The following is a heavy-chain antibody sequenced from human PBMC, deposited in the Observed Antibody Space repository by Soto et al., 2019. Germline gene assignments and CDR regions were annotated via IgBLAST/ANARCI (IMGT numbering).Heavy chain of an antibody. CDR3: ARANYYGSGSYGP. Sequence: GGSLRLSCAASGFTVSSDYMSWVRQAPGKGLEWVSVIYSGGSTYYADSVKGRFTISRDNSKNTLYLQMNSLRAEDTAVYYCARANYYGSGSYGPWGQGTLVTVSS. CDR2: IYSGGST. J-gene: IGHJ5*02. V-gene: IGHV3-53*01. CDR1: GFTVSSDY. D-gene: IGHD3-10*01.